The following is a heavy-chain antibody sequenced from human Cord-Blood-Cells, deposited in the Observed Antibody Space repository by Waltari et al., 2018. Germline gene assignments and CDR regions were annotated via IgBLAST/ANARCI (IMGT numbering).Heavy chain of an antibody. CDR1: GFTFSSYS. CDR3: ARESRRLGGWYFDL. D-gene: IGHD3-16*01. CDR2: ISSSSSYI. Sequence: EVQLVESGGGLVKPGGSLRLACAASGFTFSSYSMNWVRQAPGKGLEWVSSISSSSSYIYYADSVKGRFTISRDNAKNSLYLQMNSLRAEDTAVYYCARESRRLGGWYFDLWGRGTLVTVSS. V-gene: IGHV3-21*01. J-gene: IGHJ2*01.